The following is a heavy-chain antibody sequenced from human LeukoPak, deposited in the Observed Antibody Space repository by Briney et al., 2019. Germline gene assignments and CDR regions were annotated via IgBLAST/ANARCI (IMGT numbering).Heavy chain of an antibody. CDR1: GFTFSSYA. J-gene: IGHJ4*02. CDR2: ISGSGGST. D-gene: IGHD2-2*01. Sequence: PGGSLRLSCAASGFTFSSYAMSWVRQAPGKGLEWVSAISGSGGSTYYADSVKGRFTISRDNSKNTLYLQMNSLRAEDTAVYYCAKDLEDIVVVPAAVTYSSSSNFDYWGQGTLVTVSS. CDR3: AKDLEDIVVVPAAVTYSSSSNFDY. V-gene: IGHV3-23*01.